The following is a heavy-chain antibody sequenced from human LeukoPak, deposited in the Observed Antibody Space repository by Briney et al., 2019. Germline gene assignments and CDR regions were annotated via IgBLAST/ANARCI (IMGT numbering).Heavy chain of an antibody. J-gene: IGHJ3*02. D-gene: IGHD3-22*01. CDR3: ARAAYYYDSSGYNAFDI. CDR1: GGTFSSYA. CDR2: NIPIFGTA. V-gene: IGHV1-69*13. Sequence: ASVKVSCKASGGTFSSYAISWVRQAPGQGLEWMGGNIPIFGTANYAQKFQGRVTITADESTSTAYMELSSLRSEDTAVYYCARAAYYYDSSGYNAFDIWGQGTMVTVSS.